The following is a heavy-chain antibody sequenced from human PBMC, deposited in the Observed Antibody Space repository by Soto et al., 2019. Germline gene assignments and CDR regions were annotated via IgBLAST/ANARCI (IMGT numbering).Heavy chain of an antibody. V-gene: IGHV3-30*03. CDR3: ARDYYRFNSGYGFSMDV. D-gene: IGHD5-12*01. CDR2: ISYDGSNK. J-gene: IGHJ6*02. CDR1: GFTFSSYG. Sequence: PGGSLRLSCAASGFTFSSYGMHGVRQAPGKGLEWVAVISYDGSNKYYADSVKGRFTISRDNSKNTLYLQMNSLRAEDTAVYYCARDYYRFNSGYGFSMDVWGQGTTVTVSS.